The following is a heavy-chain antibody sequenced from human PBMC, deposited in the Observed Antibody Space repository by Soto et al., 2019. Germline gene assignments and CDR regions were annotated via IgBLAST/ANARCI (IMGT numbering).Heavy chain of an antibody. D-gene: IGHD3-10*01. CDR1: GYTFTSYA. Sequence: ASVKVSCKASGYTFTSYAMHWVRQAPGQRLEWMGWINAGNGNTKYSQKFQGRVTITRDTSASTAYMELSSLRSEDTAVYYCARDGVGSGSYYLYYGMDVWGQGTTVTVSS. CDR2: INAGNGNT. CDR3: ARDGVGSGSYYLYYGMDV. V-gene: IGHV1-3*01. J-gene: IGHJ6*02.